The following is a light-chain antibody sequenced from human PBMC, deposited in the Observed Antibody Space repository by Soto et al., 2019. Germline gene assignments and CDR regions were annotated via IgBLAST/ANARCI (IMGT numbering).Light chain of an antibody. CDR1: SSDVGGYNY. CDR3: TSYTSSSPYV. V-gene: IGLV2-14*01. Sequence: QSVLTQPASVSGSPGQSITISCTGTSSDVGGYNYVSWYQQHPGKAPKLMIYEVRNRPPGISNRFSGSKSGNTASLTISGLQAEDEADYYCTSYTSSSPYVFGTGTKLTVL. J-gene: IGLJ1*01. CDR2: EVR.